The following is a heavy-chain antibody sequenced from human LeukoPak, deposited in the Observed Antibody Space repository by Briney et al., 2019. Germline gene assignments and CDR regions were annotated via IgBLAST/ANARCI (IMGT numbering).Heavy chain of an antibody. CDR3: ARDSDIVVVVAALDY. D-gene: IGHD2-15*01. V-gene: IGHV3-33*08. CDR2: IWYDGSNK. CDR1: GFTFSSFA. Sequence: GGSLRLSCAASGFTFSSFAMSWVRQAPGKGLEWVAVIWYDGSNKYYADSVKGRFTISRDNSKNTLYLQMNSLRAEDTAVYYCARDSDIVVVVAALDYWGQGTLVTVSS. J-gene: IGHJ4*02.